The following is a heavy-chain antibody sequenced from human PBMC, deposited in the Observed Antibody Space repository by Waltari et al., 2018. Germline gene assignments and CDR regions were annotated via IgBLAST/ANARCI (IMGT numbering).Heavy chain of an antibody. J-gene: IGHJ4*02. D-gene: IGHD3-10*01. CDR3: ARVPSMVRGVIITSHYFDY. Sequence: QVQLQESGPGLVKPSQTLSLTCTVSGGSISSGGYYWSWIRQHPGKGLEWIGYIYYSGSTYYNPSLKSRVTISVDTSKNQFSLKLSSVTAADTAVYYCARVPSMVRGVIITSHYFDYWGQGTLVTVSS. CDR1: GGSISSGGYY. V-gene: IGHV4-31*03. CDR2: IYYSGST.